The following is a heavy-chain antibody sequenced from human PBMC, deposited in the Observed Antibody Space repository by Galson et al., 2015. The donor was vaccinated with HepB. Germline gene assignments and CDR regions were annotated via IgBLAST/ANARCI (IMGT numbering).Heavy chain of an antibody. V-gene: IGHV2-5*02. CDR3: AHSFLYSRGAVLFQN. CDR1: GFSLSTSGVG. CDR2: IYWDDGK. D-gene: IGHD6-19*01. J-gene: IGHJ1*01. Sequence: PALVKPTQTLTLTCTFSGFSLSTSGVGVGWIRQPPGKALEWLALIYWDDGKRYSPSLKSRLTITKDTSKNQVVLTMTNMDPVDTATYYCAHSFLYSRGAVLFQNWGQGTLVTVSS.